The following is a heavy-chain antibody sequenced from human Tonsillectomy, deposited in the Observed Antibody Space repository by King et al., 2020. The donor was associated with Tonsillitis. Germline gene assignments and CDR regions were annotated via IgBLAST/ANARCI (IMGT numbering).Heavy chain of an antibody. J-gene: IGHJ4*02. D-gene: IGHD3-10*01. V-gene: IGHV3-30*02. Sequence: VQLVESGGGVVQPGGSLRLSCAASGFTFSSYGMHWVRQAPGKGLEWVAFIRYDGSNKYYADSVKGRFTISRDNSKNTLYLKMNSLRAEDTAVYYCAKGPRDYGSGSFPDYWGQGTLVTVSS. CDR3: AKGPRDYGSGSFPDY. CDR2: IRYDGSNK. CDR1: GFTFSSYG.